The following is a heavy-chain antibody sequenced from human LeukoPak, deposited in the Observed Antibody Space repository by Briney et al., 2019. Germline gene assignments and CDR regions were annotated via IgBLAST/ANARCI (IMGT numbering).Heavy chain of an antibody. Sequence: ASVKVSCKASGYTFASYYMHWARQAPGHGLEWLGIINPCDGTTTYARRLQGRVTVTRDTSTPTVYMELSGLTSEDTAVYYCARGVHPYYYDRSGYYLLDHWGQGTLVTVSS. CDR1: GYTFASYY. CDR3: ARGVHPYYYDRSGYYLLDH. J-gene: IGHJ4*02. V-gene: IGHV1-46*01. D-gene: IGHD3-22*01. CDR2: INPCDGTT.